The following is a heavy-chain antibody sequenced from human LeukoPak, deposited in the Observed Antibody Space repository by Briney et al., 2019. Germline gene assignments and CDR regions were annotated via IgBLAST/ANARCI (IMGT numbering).Heavy chain of an antibody. CDR1: GFTFSGYW. CDR3: AIIPRAAAGPSARSPFHY. V-gene: IGHV3-7*01. D-gene: IGHD6-13*01. Sequence: SGGSLRLSCEVSGFTFSGYWMNWVRQAPGKGLEWVANIKQDGSDKYYVDSVKGRLTISRDNAKNSLYLQMNSLRAEDTAVYYCAIIPRAAAGPSARSPFHYWGQGTLVTVSS. J-gene: IGHJ4*02. CDR2: IKQDGSDK.